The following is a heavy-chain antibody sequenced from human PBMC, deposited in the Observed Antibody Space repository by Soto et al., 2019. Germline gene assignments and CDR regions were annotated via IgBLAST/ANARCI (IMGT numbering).Heavy chain of an antibody. V-gene: IGHV4-39*01. Sequence: LSLTCTVSGDSISSSTYYWGWVRHPPGKGLEWIGCIYHTGTTYYNPSLKSRATISVDTSKNQFSLKLSSVTAADTAVYYCARPYFSSSSMFDYWGQGTLVTVSS. CDR3: ARPYFSSSSMFDY. CDR1: GDSISSSTYY. D-gene: IGHD6-6*01. CDR2: IYHTGTT. J-gene: IGHJ4*02.